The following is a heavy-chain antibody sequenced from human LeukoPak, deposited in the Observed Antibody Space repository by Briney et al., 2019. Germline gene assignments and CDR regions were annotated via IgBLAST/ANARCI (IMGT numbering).Heavy chain of an antibody. CDR1: GYSFTSYW. J-gene: IGHJ4*02. CDR2: IYPGDSDT. CDR3: ARGRVIKYQPLQFYFDY. D-gene: IGHD2-2*01. Sequence: GESLKISCKGSGYSFTSYWIGWVRQMPGKGLEWMGIIYPGDSDTRYSPSFQGQVTISADKSISTAYLQWSSLKASDTAMYYCARGRVIKYQPLQFYFDYWGQGTLVTVSS. V-gene: IGHV5-51*01.